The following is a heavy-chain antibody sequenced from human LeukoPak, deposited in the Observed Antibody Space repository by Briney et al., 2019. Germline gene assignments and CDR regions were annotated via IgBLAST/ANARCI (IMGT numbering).Heavy chain of an antibody. J-gene: IGHJ3*02. CDR2: INHSGST. Sequence: SETLSLTCAVYGGSFSGYYWSWIRQPPGKGLEWIGEINHSGSTNYNPSLKSRVTISVDTSKNQFSLKLSSVTAADTAVYYCARGRGYYFWGNAFDIWGQGTMVTVSS. D-gene: IGHD3-16*01. CDR1: GGSFSGYY. CDR3: ARGRGYYFWGNAFDI. V-gene: IGHV4-34*01.